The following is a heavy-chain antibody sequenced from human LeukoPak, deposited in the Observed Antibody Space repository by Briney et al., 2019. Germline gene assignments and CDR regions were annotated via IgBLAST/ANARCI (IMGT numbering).Heavy chain of an antibody. CDR2: INHSGST. CDR3: ARAGGSGWYLRDFDY. Sequence: KSSETLSLTCAVYGGSFSGYYWSWIRQPPGKGLEWIGEINHSGSTNYNPSLKSRVTISVDTSKNQFSLKLSSVTAADTAVYYCARAGGSGWYLRDFDYWDQGTLVTVSS. V-gene: IGHV4-34*01. CDR1: GGSFSGYY. J-gene: IGHJ4*02. D-gene: IGHD6-19*01.